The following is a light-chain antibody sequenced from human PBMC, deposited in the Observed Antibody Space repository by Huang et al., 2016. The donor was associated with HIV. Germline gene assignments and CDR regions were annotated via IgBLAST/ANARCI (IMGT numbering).Light chain of an antibody. CDR2: GAS. J-gene: IGKJ2*01. CDR3: QQYNNWPMYT. Sequence: EVVLTQSPAILSVSPGERATLSCRASQTVITNLAWYQHKPGHAPRLLIYGASTRAAGVAARFSGSGSGTEFTLTISSLQSEDFAVYYCQQYNNWPMYTFGQGTKVDVK. CDR1: QTVITN. V-gene: IGKV3-15*01.